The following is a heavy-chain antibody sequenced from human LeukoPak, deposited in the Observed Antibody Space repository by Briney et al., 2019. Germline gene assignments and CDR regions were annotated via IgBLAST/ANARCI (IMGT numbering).Heavy chain of an antibody. CDR1: GFTFSNYW. CDR2: IYSGGST. V-gene: IGHV3-66*01. CDR3: ARVSTITIFGVVTTGWFDP. J-gene: IGHJ5*02. D-gene: IGHD3-3*01. Sequence: GGSLRLSCAASGFTFSNYWMHWVRQAPGKGLEWVSVIYSGGSTYYADSVKGRFTISRDNSKNTLYLQMNSLRAEDTAVYYCARVSTITIFGVVTTGWFDPWGQGTLVTVSS.